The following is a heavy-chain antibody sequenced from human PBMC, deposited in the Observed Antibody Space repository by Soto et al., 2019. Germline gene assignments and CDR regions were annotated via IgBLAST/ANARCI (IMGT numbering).Heavy chain of an antibody. CDR3: ARDPLGLPLSSSPVRKDY. V-gene: IGHV3-66*01. CDR2: IYSGGST. D-gene: IGHD6-13*01. J-gene: IGHJ4*02. Sequence: GGSLRLSCAASGFTVSSNYMSWVRQAPGKGLEWVSVIYSGGSTYYADSVKGRFTISRDNSKNTLYLQMNSLRAEDTAVYYCARDPLGLPLSSSPVRKDYWGQGTLVTVSS. CDR1: GFTVSSNY.